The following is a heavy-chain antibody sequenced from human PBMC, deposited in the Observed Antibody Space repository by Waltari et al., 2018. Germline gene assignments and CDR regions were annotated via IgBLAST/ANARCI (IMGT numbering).Heavy chain of an antibody. D-gene: IGHD2-15*01. CDR3: VRHARTTSGGKHFDH. CDR2: MYYSGST. J-gene: IGHJ4*02. V-gene: IGHV4-39*01. CDR1: GDSISSSSYY. Sequence: QLQLQESGPGLVKASETLSLTCTVSGDSISSSSYYWGWVRQPPGKGLEWIGNMYYSGSTYYNPSLKSRVTISGDTSKSQSSLKLSSVTAADTSMYYCVRHARTTSGGKHFDHWGQGMLVTVSP.